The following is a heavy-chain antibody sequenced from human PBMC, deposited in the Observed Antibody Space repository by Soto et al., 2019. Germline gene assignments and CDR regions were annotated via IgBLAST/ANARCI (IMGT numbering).Heavy chain of an antibody. D-gene: IGHD2-8*01. Sequence: EVQLLESGGGLVQPGGSLRLSCAASGFTFSSYAMSWVRQAPGKGLEWVSAISGSGGSTYYADSVKGRFTSSRDNSKNTLYLQMNSLRAEDTAVDYCAKGHCTNGVCYTFLAYWGQGTLVPVSS. V-gene: IGHV3-23*01. J-gene: IGHJ4*02. CDR1: GFTFSSYA. CDR3: AKGHCTNGVCYTFLAY. CDR2: ISGSGGST.